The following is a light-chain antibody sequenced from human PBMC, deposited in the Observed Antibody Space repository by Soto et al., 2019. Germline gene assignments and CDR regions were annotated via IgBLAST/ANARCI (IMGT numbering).Light chain of an antibody. J-gene: IGKJ1*01. Sequence: DIQMTQSPSTLSASVGDRVTITCRASRSINTWLAWYQQRPGRAPKLLIYDASSLQSGVPSRFSGSGSATEFTLTISILQPDDSAIYYCQHYNTYWTFGQGTKV. CDR1: RSINTW. CDR2: DAS. V-gene: IGKV1-5*01. CDR3: QHYNTYWT.